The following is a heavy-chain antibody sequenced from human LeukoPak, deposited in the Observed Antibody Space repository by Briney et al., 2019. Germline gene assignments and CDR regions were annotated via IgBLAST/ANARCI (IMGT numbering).Heavy chain of an antibody. CDR2: ISGSGVGT. CDR3: ATYRQVMLPFEA. D-gene: IGHD5-18*01. V-gene: IGHV3-23*01. J-gene: IGHJ5*02. CDR1: GFTFSSYS. Sequence: GGSLRLSCAASGFTFSSYSMNWVRQAPGKGLEWVSVISGSGVGTYYADSVKGRFTISRDNSKNTLYLQMNSLRGEDTAIYYCATYRQVMLPFEAWGRGTLVTVSS.